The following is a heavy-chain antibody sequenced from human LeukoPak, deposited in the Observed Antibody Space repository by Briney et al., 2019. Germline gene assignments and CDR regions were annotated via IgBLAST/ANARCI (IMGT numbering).Heavy chain of an antibody. CDR2: MNPNSGNT. J-gene: IGHJ5*02. CDR3: ARGNIVVVPAASYWFDP. V-gene: IGHV1-8*01. D-gene: IGHD2-2*01. Sequence: ASVKVSCKAFGYAFTSYDINWVRQATGQGLEWMGWMNPNSGNTGYAQKFQGRVTMTRNTSISTAYMELSSLRSEDTAVYYCARGNIVVVPAASYWFDPWGQGTLVTVSS. CDR1: GYAFTSYD.